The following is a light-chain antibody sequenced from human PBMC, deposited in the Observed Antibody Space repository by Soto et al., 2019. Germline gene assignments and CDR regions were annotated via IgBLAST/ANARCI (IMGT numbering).Light chain of an antibody. CDR2: DAS. V-gene: IGKV3-15*01. J-gene: IGKJ4*01. CDR3: QQYNFWPPLT. Sequence: EIVMTQSPATLSVSPGEKPTLPCRPSQGLKSNLAWYRQKPGQAPRLLISDASTRATGVPARFSGSGSGTEFTLTISSLQSEDSGIYYCQQYNFWPPLTFGGGTKVEIK. CDR1: QGLKSN.